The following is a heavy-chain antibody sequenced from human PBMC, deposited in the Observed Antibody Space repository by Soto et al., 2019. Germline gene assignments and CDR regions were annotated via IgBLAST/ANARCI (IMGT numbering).Heavy chain of an antibody. J-gene: IGHJ5*02. V-gene: IGHV4-34*01. CDR1: GGSFSGYY. D-gene: IGHD3-9*01. Sequence: SETLSLTCAVYGGSFSGYYWSWIRQPPGKGLEWIGEINHSGSTNYNPSLKSRVTISVDTSKNQFSLKLSSVTAADTAVYYCARRYILTGYYSNWFDPWGQGTLVTVSS. CDR3: ARRYILTGYYSNWFDP. CDR2: INHSGST.